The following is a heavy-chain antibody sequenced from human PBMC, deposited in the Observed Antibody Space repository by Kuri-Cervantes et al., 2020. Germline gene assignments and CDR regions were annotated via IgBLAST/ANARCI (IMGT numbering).Heavy chain of an antibody. J-gene: IGHJ5*02. D-gene: IGHD3-10*01. V-gene: IGHV1-8*02. Sequence: ASVKVSCKASGYTFTSYGISWVRQAPGQGLEWMGWINPNSGGTNYAQKFQGRVTMTRNTSISTAYMELSSLRSEDTAVYYCATTSGRRSYNWFDPWGQGTLVTVSS. CDR1: GYTFTSYG. CDR3: ATTSGRRSYNWFDP. CDR2: INPNSGGT.